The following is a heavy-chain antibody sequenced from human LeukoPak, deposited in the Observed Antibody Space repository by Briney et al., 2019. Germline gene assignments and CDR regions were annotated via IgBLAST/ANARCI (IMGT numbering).Heavy chain of an antibody. D-gene: IGHD3-10*01. CDR3: ARASLSGSYYMVDY. CDR2: MNPNSGNT. Sequence: ASVKVSCKASGGTFSSYDINWVRQATGQGLEWMGWMNPNSGNTGYAQKFQGRVTMTRNTSISTAYMELSSLRSEDTAVYYCARASLSGSYYMVDYWGQGTLVTVSS. CDR1: GGTFSSYD. J-gene: IGHJ4*02. V-gene: IGHV1-8*02.